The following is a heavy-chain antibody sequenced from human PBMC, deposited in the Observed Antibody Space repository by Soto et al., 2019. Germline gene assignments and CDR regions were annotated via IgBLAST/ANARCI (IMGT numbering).Heavy chain of an antibody. J-gene: IGHJ4*02. CDR1: GFTFSSYA. CDR2: ISGSGDST. D-gene: IGHD1-26*01. CDR3: ARRGSGSYYDY. Sequence: EVQLLESGGGLVQPGGSLRLSCAASGFTFSSYAMRWVRQAPVKGLEWVSAISGSGDSTYYADSVKGRFTISRDNSMTTLYLQMNSLRAEDTAVCYCARRGSGSYYDYWGQGTLVTVSS. V-gene: IGHV3-23*01.